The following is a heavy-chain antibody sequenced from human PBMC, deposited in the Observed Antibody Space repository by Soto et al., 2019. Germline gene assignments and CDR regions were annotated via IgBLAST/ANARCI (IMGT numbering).Heavy chain of an antibody. J-gene: IGHJ4*02. D-gene: IGHD2-2*01. Sequence: QVQLVESGGGVVQPGRSLRLSCAASGFTFSSYAMHWVRQAPGKGLEWVAVISYDGSNKYYADSVKGRFTISRDNSKNTLYLQMNSLRAEDTAVYYCVCKGHQDFDYWGQGTLVTVSS. CDR3: VCKGHQDFDY. V-gene: IGHV3-30-3*01. CDR1: GFTFSSYA. CDR2: ISYDGSNK.